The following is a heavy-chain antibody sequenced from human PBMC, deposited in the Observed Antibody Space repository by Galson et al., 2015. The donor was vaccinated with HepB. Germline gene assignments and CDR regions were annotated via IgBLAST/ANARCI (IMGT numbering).Heavy chain of an antibody. CDR3: ARGRGITIFGVVINPGGWFDP. J-gene: IGHJ5*02. CDR2: INHSGST. Sequence: ETLSLTCAVSGGSISSSNWWSWVRQPPGKGLEWIGEINHSGSTNYNPSLKSRVTISVDTSKNQFSLKLSSVTAADTAVYYCARGRGITIFGVVINPGGWFDPWGQGTLVTVSS. CDR1: GGSISSSNW. V-gene: IGHV4-4*02. D-gene: IGHD3-3*01.